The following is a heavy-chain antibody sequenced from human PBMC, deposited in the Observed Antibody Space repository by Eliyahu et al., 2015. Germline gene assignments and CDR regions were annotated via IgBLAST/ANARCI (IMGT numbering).Heavy chain of an antibody. Sequence: QVQLVESGGGLVKPGGSLRLSCAASGFXFSXYYMSWIRQAPREGGGWVSYISSSGSTIYYADSVKGRFTISRDNAKNSLYLQMNSLRAEDTAVYYCARVLRSGSSSSGLVGYWGQGTLVTVSS. CDR2: ISSSGSTI. CDR3: ARVLRSGSSSSGLVGY. V-gene: IGHV3-11*01. J-gene: IGHJ4*02. CDR1: GFXFSXYY. D-gene: IGHD6-6*01.